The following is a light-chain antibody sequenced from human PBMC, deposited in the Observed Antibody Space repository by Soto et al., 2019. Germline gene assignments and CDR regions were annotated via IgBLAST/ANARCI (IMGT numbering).Light chain of an antibody. CDR3: QQYYCTPPT. CDR1: QSVLYSSNNKNY. CDR2: WAS. Sequence: DIVMTQSPDSLAVSLGERATINCKSSQSVLYSSNNKNYLAWYQQKPGQPPKLLIYWASTRESGFPDRFSGSGSGTDFTLTNSSLQAEDVAVYYCQQYYCTPPTFGKGTKLEIK. J-gene: IGKJ2*01. V-gene: IGKV4-1*01.